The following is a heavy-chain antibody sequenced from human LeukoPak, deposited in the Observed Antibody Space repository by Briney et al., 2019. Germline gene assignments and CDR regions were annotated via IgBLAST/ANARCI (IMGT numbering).Heavy chain of an antibody. J-gene: IGHJ4*02. D-gene: IGHD4-11*01. CDR1: GFTFNDYT. CDR3: AKERRTAITQGTFDD. V-gene: IGHV3-9*01. Sequence: GGSLRLSCAASGFTFNDYTMHWVRQAPGKGLEWVSGINWNSVTIAYADSVKGRFTISRDNAKNSLYLQINSLRAEDTALYYFAKERRTAITQGTFDDWGQGALVTVSS. CDR2: INWNSVTI.